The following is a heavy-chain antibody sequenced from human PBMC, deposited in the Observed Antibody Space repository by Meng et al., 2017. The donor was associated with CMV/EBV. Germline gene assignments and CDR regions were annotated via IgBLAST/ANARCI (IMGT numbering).Heavy chain of an antibody. J-gene: IGHJ4*02. V-gene: IGHV3-30-3*01. CDR2: ISYDGSNK. CDR1: GFTFSSYA. Sequence: SCAASGFTFSSYAMHWVRQAPGKGLEWVAVISYDGSNKYYADSVKGRFTISRDNSKNTLYLQMNSLRAEDTAVYYCARDSSGYDFWSGYYTGLFDYWGQGTLVTVSS. D-gene: IGHD3-3*01. CDR3: ARDSSGYDFWSGYYTGLFDY.